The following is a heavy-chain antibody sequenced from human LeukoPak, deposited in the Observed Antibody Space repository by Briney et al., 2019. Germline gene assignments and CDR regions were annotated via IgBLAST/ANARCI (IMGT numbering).Heavy chain of an antibody. J-gene: IGHJ5*02. V-gene: IGHV3-11*06. CDR1: GFTFSDYY. D-gene: IGHD1-26*01. Sequence: GGSLRLSCAASGFTFSDYYMSWIREAPGKGREWVLYISSSRSYTNYADSVKGRFTISRDNAQNSLYLQMNSLRADDTAVYYCARGGGYNWFDPWGQGTLVTVSS. CDR3: ARGGGYNWFDP. CDR2: ISSSRSYT.